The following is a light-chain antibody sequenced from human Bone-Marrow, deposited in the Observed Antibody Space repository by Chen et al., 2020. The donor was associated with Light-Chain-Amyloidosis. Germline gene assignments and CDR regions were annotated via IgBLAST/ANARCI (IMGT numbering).Light chain of an antibody. CDR2: EVT. J-gene: IGLJ1*01. Sequence: QSALTQPASVSGSPGQSITISCTGTSSDVGSYDFVSWYQQHAGKAPKLMIYEVTKRPSGVSKRFSGSKSGNTASLTISGLQAEDETDYYCCSYAGSPLYVFGTGTKVSVL. CDR1: SSDVGSYDF. V-gene: IGLV2-23*02. CDR3: CSYAGSPLYV.